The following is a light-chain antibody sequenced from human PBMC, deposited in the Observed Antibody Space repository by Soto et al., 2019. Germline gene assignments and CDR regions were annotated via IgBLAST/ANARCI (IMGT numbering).Light chain of an antibody. V-gene: IGKV1-9*01. CDR3: QQVNSFPYT. CDR1: QAISSY. Sequence: DIQLTQSPSFLSASVGDRVTITCRVSQAISSYLVWYQQKPGRAPKLLVYGATILQSGVPSRFSGSGSRTEFTLTISGLLPEDFATYYCQQVNSFPYTFGQGT. CDR2: GAT. J-gene: IGKJ2*01.